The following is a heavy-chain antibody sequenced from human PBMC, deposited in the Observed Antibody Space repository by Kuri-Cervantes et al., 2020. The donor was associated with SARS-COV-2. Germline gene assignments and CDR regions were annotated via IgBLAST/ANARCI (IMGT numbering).Heavy chain of an antibody. CDR2: ISYDGSNK. CDR3: ARAFSNYVDWFDP. Sequence: GESLKISCAASGFTFSSNAMHWVRQAPGKGLEWVAVISYDGSNKYYADSVKGRFTISRDNSKSTLSLQMNSLRAEDTAVYYCARAFSNYVDWFDPWGQGTLVTVSS. D-gene: IGHD4-11*01. CDR1: GFTFSSNA. V-gene: IGHV3-30*04. J-gene: IGHJ5*02.